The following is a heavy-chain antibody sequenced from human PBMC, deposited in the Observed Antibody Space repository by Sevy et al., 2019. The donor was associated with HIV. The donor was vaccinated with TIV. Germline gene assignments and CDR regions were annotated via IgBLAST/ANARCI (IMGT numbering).Heavy chain of an antibody. J-gene: IGHJ3*01. V-gene: IGHV4-61*02. CDR1: GGSSRSGTYY. CDR2: VHTSGRT. CDR3: AGEYSSGWYQAFDV. Sequence: SETLSLTCSISGGSSRSGTYYWSWIRQPAGKGLEWIGRVHTSGRTNYNPSLKSRVTISVDTSKNQFSLRLRSVTAADTVVYYCAGEYSSGWYQAFDVWGQGTMVTVSS. D-gene: IGHD6-13*01.